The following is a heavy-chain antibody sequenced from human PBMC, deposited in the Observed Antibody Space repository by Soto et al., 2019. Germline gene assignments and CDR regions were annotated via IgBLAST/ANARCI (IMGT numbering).Heavy chain of an antibody. Sequence: GGSLRLSCAASGFTFSSYSMNWVRQAPGKGLEWVSYISSGTTTIYYAVSVKGRFTISRDNAKESVYLQMNSLRAEDTAVYYRASVHSSIWIDAFDIWGQGTMITVSS. V-gene: IGHV3-48*01. CDR3: ASVHSSIWIDAFDI. D-gene: IGHD6-13*01. CDR1: GFTFSSYS. CDR2: ISSGTTTI. J-gene: IGHJ3*02.